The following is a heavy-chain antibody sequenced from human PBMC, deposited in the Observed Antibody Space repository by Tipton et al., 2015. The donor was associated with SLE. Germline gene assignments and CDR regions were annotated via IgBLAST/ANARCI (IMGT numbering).Heavy chain of an antibody. CDR1: GGSISSSSYY. V-gene: IGHV4-39*07. J-gene: IGHJ3*02. Sequence: TLSLTCTVSGGSISSSSYYWGWIRQPPGKGLEWIGSIYYSGSTYYNPSLKSRVTISVDTSKNQLSLKLSSVTAADTAVYYCARGRDYYDSRHAFDIWGQGTMVTVSS. CDR3: ARGRDYYDSRHAFDI. D-gene: IGHD3-22*01. CDR2: IYYSGST.